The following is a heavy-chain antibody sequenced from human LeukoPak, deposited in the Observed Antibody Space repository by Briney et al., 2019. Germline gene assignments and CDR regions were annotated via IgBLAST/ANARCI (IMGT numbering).Heavy chain of an antibody. V-gene: IGHV3-74*01. J-gene: IGHJ4*02. CDR2: ISRDGTST. CDR3: ARDRGYTYGHPLDY. D-gene: IGHD5-18*01. Sequence: GGSLRLSCAASGVTFSSHSMHWVRQAPGKGLVWVSGISRDGTSTNYADAVKDRFTISRDNSKNTLYLQMDSLRDEDTAVYYCARDRGYTYGHPLDYWGQGTLVTVSS. CDR1: GVTFSSHS.